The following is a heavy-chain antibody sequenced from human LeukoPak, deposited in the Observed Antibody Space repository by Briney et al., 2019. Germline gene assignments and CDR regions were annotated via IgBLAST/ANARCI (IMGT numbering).Heavy chain of an antibody. J-gene: IGHJ4*02. D-gene: IGHD3-22*01. V-gene: IGHV4-34*01. CDR1: GGSFSGYY. CDR3: ARRGRPDYDSVVITYYFDY. Sequence: SETLSLTCAVYGGSFSGYYWSWIRQPPGKGLEWIGSIYHSGSTYYNPSLKSRVTISVDTSKNQFSLKLSSVTAADTAVYYCARRGRPDYDSVVITYYFDYWGQGTLVTVSS. CDR2: IYHSGST.